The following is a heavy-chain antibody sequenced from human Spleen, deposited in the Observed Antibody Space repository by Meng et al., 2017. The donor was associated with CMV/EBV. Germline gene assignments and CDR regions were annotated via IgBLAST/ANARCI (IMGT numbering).Heavy chain of an antibody. CDR1: EFTPSSYW. CDR3: AKNLGNPYSPSPYYGMDV. CDR2: IRYDGSKK. J-gene: IGHJ6*02. D-gene: IGHD5-18*01. V-gene: IGHV3-30*02. Sequence: GESLKISCAASEFTPSSYWMSWVRQAPGKGLEWVAFIRYDGSKKYCTDSVKGRFTISRDNSKNTLYLQMNSLRTEDTAMYYCAKNLGNPYSPSPYYGMDVWGQGTTVTVSS.